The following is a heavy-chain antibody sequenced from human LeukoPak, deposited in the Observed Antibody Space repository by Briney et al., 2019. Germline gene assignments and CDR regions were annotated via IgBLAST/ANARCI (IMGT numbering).Heavy chain of an antibody. CDR2: IYPGDSDI. D-gene: IGHD2/OR15-2a*01. Sequence: GESPKISCKGSGYSFTNYWIGWVRQMPGKGLEWMGIIYPGDSDIRYSPSFQGQVTISADKSIRTAYLQWSSLKASDTAMYYCATSMPSMADFWGQGTLVTVSS. CDR1: GYSFTNYW. CDR3: ATSMPSMADF. V-gene: IGHV5-51*01. J-gene: IGHJ4*02.